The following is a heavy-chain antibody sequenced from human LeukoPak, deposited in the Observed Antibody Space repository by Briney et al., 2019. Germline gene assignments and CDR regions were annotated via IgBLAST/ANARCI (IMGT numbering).Heavy chain of an antibody. Sequence: SETLSLTCTVSGGSIGTYYWSWIRQPPGKGLEWIGCIYYDGNTNYNPSLKSRVAISVDTSKNHFSLKLTSVTAADTAVYYCARTIVIRAGFDNWGPGTLVSVSS. CDR2: IYYDGNT. D-gene: IGHD2/OR15-2a*01. CDR1: GGSIGTYY. J-gene: IGHJ4*02. V-gene: IGHV4-59*01. CDR3: ARTIVIRAGFDN.